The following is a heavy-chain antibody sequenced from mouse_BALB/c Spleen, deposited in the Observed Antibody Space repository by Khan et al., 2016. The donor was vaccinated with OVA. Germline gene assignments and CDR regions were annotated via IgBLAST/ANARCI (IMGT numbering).Heavy chain of an antibody. CDR1: GFSLISYG. V-gene: IGHV2-9*02. D-gene: IGHD2-1*01. Sequence: QVQLKESGPGLVAPSQSLSITCTVSGFSLISYGIHWVRQPPGKGLEWLGVIWAGGSTNYNSALMSRLSISKDNSKSHVFLKMNSLQIDDTAMYXCARNYGNYVEYFDVWGAGTTVTVSS. CDR2: IWAGGST. J-gene: IGHJ1*01. CDR3: ARNYGNYVEYFDV.